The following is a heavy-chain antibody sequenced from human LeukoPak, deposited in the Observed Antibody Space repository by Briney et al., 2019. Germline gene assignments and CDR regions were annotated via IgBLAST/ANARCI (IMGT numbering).Heavy chain of an antibody. V-gene: IGHV4-59*01. CDR3: ARDLVGDGYNSY. D-gene: IGHD5-24*01. Sequence: SETLSLTCTVSGGSISSYYWSWIRQPPGKGLEWIGHIYYSGSTNYNPSLKSRVTISVDTSKNQFSLKLSSVTAADTAVYYCARDLVGDGYNSYWGQGTLVTVSS. CDR2: IYYSGST. CDR1: GGSISSYY. J-gene: IGHJ4*02.